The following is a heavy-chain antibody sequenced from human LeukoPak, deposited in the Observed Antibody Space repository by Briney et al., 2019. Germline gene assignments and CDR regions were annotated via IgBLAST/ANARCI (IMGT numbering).Heavy chain of an antibody. Sequence: QAGGSLRLSCAASGFTFSSYSMNWVRQAPGKGLEWVSYISSSSSTIYYADSVKGRFTISRDDSKNTLSLQMSSLTVEDTAVYYCARDGHGTLDYWGQGTLVTVSS. CDR3: ARDGHGTLDY. CDR1: GFTFSSYS. J-gene: IGHJ4*02. CDR2: ISSSSSTI. V-gene: IGHV3-48*01.